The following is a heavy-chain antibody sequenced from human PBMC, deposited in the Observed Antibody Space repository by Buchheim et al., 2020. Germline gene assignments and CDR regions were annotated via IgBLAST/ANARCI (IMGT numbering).Heavy chain of an antibody. CDR2: IDWDDDK. J-gene: IGHJ6*02. Sequence: QVTLKESGPALVKPTQTLTLTCTFSGFSLSTSGMRVSWIRQPPGKALEWLARIDWDDDKFYSTSLKTRHTISKDTSKNQVVLTMTNMDPVDTATYYCNGVLSFYYYGMDVWGQGTT. CDR3: NGVLSFYYYGMDV. V-gene: IGHV2-70*04. D-gene: IGHD6-6*01. CDR1: GFSLSTSGMR.